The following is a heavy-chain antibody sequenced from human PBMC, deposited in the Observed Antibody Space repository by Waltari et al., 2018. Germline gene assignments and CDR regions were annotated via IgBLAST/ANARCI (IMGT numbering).Heavy chain of an antibody. CDR3: GRSYDFWSGYPLDY. CDR1: GDSINNYY. J-gene: IGHJ4*02. CDR2: IAYNGRT. V-gene: IGHV4-59*01. Sequence: QVQLQESGPGLVKPSETLSLTCAVSGDSINNYYWNWMRQPPGKELEWIGYIAYNGRTNYHPSLKSRVTISVDTSKTQFSLKLTSVTAADTAVYYCGRSYDFWSGYPLDYWGPGSLVTVSS. D-gene: IGHD3-3*01.